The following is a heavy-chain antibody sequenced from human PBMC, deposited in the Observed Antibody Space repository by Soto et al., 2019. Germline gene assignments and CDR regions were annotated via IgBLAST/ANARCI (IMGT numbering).Heavy chain of an antibody. J-gene: IGHJ6*02. D-gene: IGHD6-6*01. Sequence: PSETLSLTCAVSGGSISSGGYSWSWIRQPPGKGLEWIGYIYHSGSTYYNPSLKSRVTISVDRSKNQFSLKLSSVTAEDTAVYYCARDGIAARSRNYYGMDVWGQGTTVTVSS. V-gene: IGHV4-30-2*01. CDR3: ARDGIAARSRNYYGMDV. CDR1: GGSISSGGYS. CDR2: IYHSGST.